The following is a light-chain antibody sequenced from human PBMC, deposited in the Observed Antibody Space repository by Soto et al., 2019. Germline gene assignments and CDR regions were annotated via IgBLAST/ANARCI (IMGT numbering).Light chain of an antibody. CDR2: DAT. CDR1: RSINRW. V-gene: IGKV1-5*01. CDR3: QQYSSYWT. Sequence: DIQMTQSPSTLSASVGDRVTITCRASRSINRWLAWYQQKPGKAPKLLIHDATSLESGVPSRFSGSGSGTEFTLTISSLQPDDFATYYCQQYSSYWTFAQGTKVDIK. J-gene: IGKJ1*01.